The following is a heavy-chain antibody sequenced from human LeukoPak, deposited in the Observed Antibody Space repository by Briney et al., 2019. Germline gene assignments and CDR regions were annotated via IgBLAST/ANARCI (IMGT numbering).Heavy chain of an antibody. CDR1: GDSISGFS. CDR3: ARGGARGSSAFDI. CDR2: IYYSGST. V-gene: IGHV4-59*01. J-gene: IGHJ3*02. Sequence: SETLSLTCTVSGDSISGFSWSWIRQPPGKGLEWIAYIYYSGSTNYNPSLKSRVTILIETSKNQFSLNLRSVTAADTAVYYCARGGARGSSAFDIWGQGTMVTVSS. D-gene: IGHD3-10*01.